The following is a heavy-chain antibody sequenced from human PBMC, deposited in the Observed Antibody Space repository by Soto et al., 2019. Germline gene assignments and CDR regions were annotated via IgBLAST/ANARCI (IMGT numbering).Heavy chain of an antibody. CDR2: INAGNGNT. Sequence: GASVKVSCKASGYTFTSYAMHWVRQAPGQRLEWMGWINAGNGNTKYSQKFQGRVTITRDTSASTAYMELSSLRSEDTAVYYCVKQWPHHGSFDYWGQGTLVNVS. J-gene: IGHJ4*02. D-gene: IGHD6-19*01. V-gene: IGHV1-3*01. CDR3: VKQWPHHGSFDY. CDR1: GYTFTSYA.